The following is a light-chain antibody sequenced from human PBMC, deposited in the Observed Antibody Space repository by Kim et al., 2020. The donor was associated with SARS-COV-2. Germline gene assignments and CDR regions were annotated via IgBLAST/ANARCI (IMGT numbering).Light chain of an antibody. Sequence: SSVKVTCTLSREHSDFIVAWHRQQSGKAPRYLMKVESTGSYNRGSGVPDRFSGSSSGADRYLTISNLQSGDEADYYCETWDTNTRVFGGGTQLTVL. CDR3: ETWDTNTRV. CDR2: VESTGSY. J-gene: IGLJ3*02. CDR1: REHSDFI. V-gene: IGLV4-60*03.